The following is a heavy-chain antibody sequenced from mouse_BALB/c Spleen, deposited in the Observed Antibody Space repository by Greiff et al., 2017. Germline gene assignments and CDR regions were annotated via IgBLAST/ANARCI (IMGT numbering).Heavy chain of an antibody. V-gene: IGHV1-54*01. J-gene: IGHJ4*01. CDR2: INPGSGGT. Sequence: VQGVESGAELVRPGTSVKVSCKASGYAFTNYLIEWVKQRPGQGLEWIGVINPGSGGTNYNEKFKGKATLTADKSSSTAYMQLSSLTSDDSAVYFCARGGDYDAMDYWGQGTSVTVAS. CDR3: ARGGDYDAMDY. CDR1: GYAFTNYL.